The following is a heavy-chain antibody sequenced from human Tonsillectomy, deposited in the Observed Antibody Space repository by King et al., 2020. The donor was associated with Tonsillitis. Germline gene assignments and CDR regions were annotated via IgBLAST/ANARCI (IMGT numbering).Heavy chain of an antibody. J-gene: IGHJ4*02. D-gene: IGHD6-13*01. CDR2: IYSVGST. CDR1: GFSVDNQY. V-gene: IGHV3-53*04. Sequence: VQLVESGGGLVQPGGSLRLSCVASGFSVDNQYMTWVRQAPGKGLEWVATIYSVGSTDYADPVQGRVTISRQKSKNTLYLRMNSLRVDDTAVYYCARAAGGGKFFDYWGQGALVTVSS. CDR3: ARAAGGGKFFDY.